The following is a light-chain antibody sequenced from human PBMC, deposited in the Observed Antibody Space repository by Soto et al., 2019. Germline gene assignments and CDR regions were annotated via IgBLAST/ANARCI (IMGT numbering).Light chain of an antibody. CDR3: QHYNSYSEA. V-gene: IGKV1-5*03. Sequence: ILMTQSPSSLSAFVGDRVTITCRASQTISSWLAWYQQKPGKAPKLLIYKASTLKSGVPSRFSGSGSGTEFTLTISSLQPDDFATYYCQHYNSYSEAFGQGTKVDIK. J-gene: IGKJ1*01. CDR1: QTISSW. CDR2: KAS.